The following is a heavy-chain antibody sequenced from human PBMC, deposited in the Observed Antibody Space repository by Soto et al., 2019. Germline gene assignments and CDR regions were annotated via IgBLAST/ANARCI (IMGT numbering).Heavy chain of an antibody. CDR1: GFTFSSYA. D-gene: IGHD2-15*01. CDR2: ISGSGGST. CDR3: AKVGYCSGGSCYRPYFDY. Sequence: GGSLRLSCAASGFTFSSYAMSWVRQAPGKGLEWVSAISGSGGSTNYADSLKGRFTITRDNSKNTLYLQMNSLRAEDTAVYYCAKVGYCSGGSCYRPYFDYWGQGTLVTVSS. J-gene: IGHJ4*02. V-gene: IGHV3-23*01.